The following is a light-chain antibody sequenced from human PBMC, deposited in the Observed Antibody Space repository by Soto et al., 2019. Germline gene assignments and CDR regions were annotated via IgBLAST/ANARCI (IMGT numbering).Light chain of an antibody. V-gene: IGLV2-14*01. J-gene: IGLJ3*02. CDR1: SSDVGGYKY. CDR3: SSYTRRNTWV. CDR2: EVS. Sequence: QSALTQPASVSGSPGQSITISCTGTSSDVGGYKYVSWYQQHPGKAPKLMIYEVSSRPSGVSTRFSGSKSGSTASLTISGLQAEDEADYYCSSYTRRNTWVFGGGTQLTVL.